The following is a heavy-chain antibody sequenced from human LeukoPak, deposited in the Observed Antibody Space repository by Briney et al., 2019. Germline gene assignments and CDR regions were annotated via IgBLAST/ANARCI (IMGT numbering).Heavy chain of an antibody. CDR2: INHSGST. Sequence: SETLSLTCAVYGGSFSGYYWSWIRQPPGKGLEWIGEINHSGSTNYNPSLKSRVTISVDTSKNQFSLKLSSVTAADTAVYYCARVGRRGGYDFWSGCYTGFDYWGQGTLVTVSS. J-gene: IGHJ4*02. V-gene: IGHV4-34*01. D-gene: IGHD3-3*01. CDR3: ARVGRRGGYDFWSGCYTGFDY. CDR1: GGSFSGYY.